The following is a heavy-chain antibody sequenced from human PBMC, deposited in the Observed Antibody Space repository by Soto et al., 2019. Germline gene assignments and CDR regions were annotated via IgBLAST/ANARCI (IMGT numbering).Heavy chain of an antibody. Sequence: EVQLVESGGGLVKPGGSLRLSCAASGFTFTRYSMSWVRQAPGKGLEWVSSISGTTNYIYYPDSMTGRFTVSRDNAKNSVYLEMNSLSAEDTAVYYCARESEDLTSNFAYWGQGALFTVAS. CDR2: ISGTTNYI. V-gene: IGHV3-21*01. CDR1: GFTFTRYS. J-gene: IGHJ4*02. D-gene: IGHD7-27*01. CDR3: ARESEDLTSNFAY.